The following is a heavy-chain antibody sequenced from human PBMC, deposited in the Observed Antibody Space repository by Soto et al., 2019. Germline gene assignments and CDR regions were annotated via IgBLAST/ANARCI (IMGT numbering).Heavy chain of an antibody. V-gene: IGHV3-11*01. CDR2: ISISGGTI. CDR3: ARERARVFDS. Sequence: QVQLVESGGGLVKPGGSLRLSCAASGFTFSDYYMSWIRQAPGKGLEWLSYISISGGTIYYADSVKGRFSISRDNAKNSLYLQLRSLRAEDTAVYFCARERARVFDSWGPGTLVTVSS. CDR1: GFTFSDYY. J-gene: IGHJ4*02.